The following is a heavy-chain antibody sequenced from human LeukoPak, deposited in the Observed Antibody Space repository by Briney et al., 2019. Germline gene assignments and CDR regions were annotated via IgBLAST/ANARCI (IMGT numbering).Heavy chain of an antibody. CDR3: ASTLVAAAGTKWAAFDI. Sequence: SETLSLTCTVSGGSISSYYWSWIRQPPGKGLEWIGYIYYSGSTNYNPSLKSRVTISVDTSKNQFSLKLSSVTAAGTAVYYCASTLVAAAGTKWAAFDIWGQGTMVTVSS. CDR2: IYYSGST. D-gene: IGHD6-13*01. J-gene: IGHJ3*02. V-gene: IGHV4-59*01. CDR1: GGSISSYY.